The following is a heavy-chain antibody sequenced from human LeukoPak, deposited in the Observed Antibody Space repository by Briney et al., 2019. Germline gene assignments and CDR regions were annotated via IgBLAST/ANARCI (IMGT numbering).Heavy chain of an antibody. Sequence: SETLSLTCAVYGGSFSGYYWSWIRQPPGKGLEWIGEINHSGSTNYNPSLKSRATISVDTSKNQFSLKLSSVTAADTAVYYCARYPHGYCSGGSCARRRGYFDYWGQGTLVTVSS. CDR3: ARYPHGYCSGGSCARRRGYFDY. CDR1: GGSFSGYY. V-gene: IGHV4-34*01. J-gene: IGHJ4*02. CDR2: INHSGST. D-gene: IGHD2-15*01.